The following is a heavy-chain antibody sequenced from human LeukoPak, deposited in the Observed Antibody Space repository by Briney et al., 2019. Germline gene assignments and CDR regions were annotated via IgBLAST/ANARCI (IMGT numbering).Heavy chain of an antibody. D-gene: IGHD3-9*01. J-gene: IGHJ6*03. CDR3: ARRGYDILTGNYDYYYYMDV. Sequence: GGSLRLSCAASGFTFDDYGMSWVRQAPGKGLEGVSGINWNGGSTGYADSVKGRFTIYRDNAKNSLYVQMNSLRAEDTALYYCARRGYDILTGNYDYYYYMDVWGKGTTVTVSS. CDR1: GFTFDDYG. CDR2: INWNGGST. V-gene: IGHV3-20*04.